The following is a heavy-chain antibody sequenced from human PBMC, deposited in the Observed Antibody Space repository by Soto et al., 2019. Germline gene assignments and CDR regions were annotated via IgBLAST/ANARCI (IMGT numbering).Heavy chain of an antibody. CDR2: ISAYNGNT. CDR1: GYTFTSYG. J-gene: IGHJ6*02. V-gene: IGHV1-18*04. Sequence: ASVKVSCKASGYTFTSYGISWVRQAPGQGLEWMGWISAYNGNTNYAQKLQGRVTMTTDTSTSTAYMELRSLRSDDTAVYYCARDLRYYGSGSYSKFGPSGGMDVWGQGXTVTVYS. CDR3: ARDLRYYGSGSYSKFGPSGGMDV. D-gene: IGHD3-10*01.